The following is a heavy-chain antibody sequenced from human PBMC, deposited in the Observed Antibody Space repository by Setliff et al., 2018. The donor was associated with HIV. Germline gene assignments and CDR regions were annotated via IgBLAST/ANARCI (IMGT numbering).Heavy chain of an antibody. CDR3: ARGGIYFERLFPPSYYMDL. D-gene: IGHD3-9*01. CDR2: YIPTLHVT. V-gene: IGHV1-69*10. CDR1: AGASNTHA. J-gene: IGHJ6*03. Sequence: SVKVSCKASAGASNTHALNWVRQAPGQGLEWIGGYIPTLHVTRYAENIERARVTISADTSVGAIYLDLRGLRMEDTAVYYCARGGIYFERLFPPSYYMDLWGAGTSVTVSS.